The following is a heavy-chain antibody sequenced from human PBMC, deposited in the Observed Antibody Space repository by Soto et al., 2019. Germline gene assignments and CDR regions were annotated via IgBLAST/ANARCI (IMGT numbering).Heavy chain of an antibody. Sequence: PSQTLSLTCAISGDSVSSNSAAWHWIRQSPSRGLEWLGRTYYRSKWYNDYAVSVKSRITINPDTSKSQFSLQLNSVTPEDTAVYYCARDHRSGWFESDYYYGMDVWGQGTTVTSP. V-gene: IGHV6-1*01. D-gene: IGHD6-19*01. CDR2: TYYRSKWYN. J-gene: IGHJ6*02. CDR3: ARDHRSGWFESDYYYGMDV. CDR1: GDSVSSNSAA.